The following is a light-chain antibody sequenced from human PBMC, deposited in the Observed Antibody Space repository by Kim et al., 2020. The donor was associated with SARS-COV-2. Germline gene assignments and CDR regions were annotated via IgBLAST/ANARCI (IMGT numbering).Light chain of an antibody. CDR1: LSISSG. CDR3: QQNNSYPWT. J-gene: IGKJ1*01. Sequence: VAVGDRVTTTCRASLSISSGMAWYKQRPEETPKILFYKAYSLGSGVPSKFSVSGSVTEITLTISSLQPDDFATHYCQQNNSYPWTFGQGTKVDIK. CDR2: KAY. V-gene: IGKV1-5*03.